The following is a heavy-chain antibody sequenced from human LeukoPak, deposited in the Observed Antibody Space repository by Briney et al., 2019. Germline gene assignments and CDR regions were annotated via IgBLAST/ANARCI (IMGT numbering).Heavy chain of an antibody. CDR2: ISSNGGST. Sequence: PGGSLRLSCAASGFTFSSYAMHWVRQAPGKGLEYVSAISSNGGSTYYANSVKGRFTISRDNSKNTLYLQMNSLRAEDTAMYYCAKDLRYYYAGSDFYGMDVWGQGTTVTVSS. CDR1: GFTFSSYA. CDR3: AKDLRYYYAGSDFYGMDV. D-gene: IGHD3-10*01. V-gene: IGHV3-64*01. J-gene: IGHJ6*02.